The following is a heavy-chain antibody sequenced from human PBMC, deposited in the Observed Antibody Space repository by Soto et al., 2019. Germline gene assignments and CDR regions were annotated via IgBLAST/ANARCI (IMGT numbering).Heavy chain of an antibody. D-gene: IGHD2-21*02. J-gene: IGHJ4*02. CDR1: GLTFSNAW. Sequence: GGSLRLSCSASGLTFSNAWMNGVRQAPGKGLEWVSTISGSGGSTYYPDSVKGRFTISRDTSKNTLYLQMNSLRSEDTAVYYCARSIVVVTALDYWGQGTLVTVSS. V-gene: IGHV3-23*01. CDR3: ARSIVVVTALDY. CDR2: ISGSGGST.